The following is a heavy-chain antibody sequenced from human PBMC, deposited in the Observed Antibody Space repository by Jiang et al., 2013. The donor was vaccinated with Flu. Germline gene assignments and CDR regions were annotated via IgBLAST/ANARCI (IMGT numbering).Heavy chain of an antibody. V-gene: IGHV4-59*08. CDR1: GGSISSYY. CDR3: ARRIAGLNWYFDL. J-gene: IGHJ2*01. CDR2: IYYSGST. Sequence: PGLVKPSETLSLTCTVSGGSISSYYWSWIRQPPGKGLEWIGYIYYSGSTNYNPSLKSRVTISVDTSKNQFSLKLSSVTAADTAVYYCARRIAGLNWYFDLWGRGTLVTVSS. D-gene: IGHD6-13*01.